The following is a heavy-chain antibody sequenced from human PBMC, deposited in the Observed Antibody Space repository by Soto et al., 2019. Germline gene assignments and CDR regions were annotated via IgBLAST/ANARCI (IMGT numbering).Heavy chain of an antibody. CDR1: GGSISSGGYS. J-gene: IGHJ4*02. CDR2: IYHSGST. V-gene: IGHV4-30-2*01. Sequence: SETLSLTCAVSGGSISSGGYSWSWIRQPPGKGLEWIGYIYHSGSTYYNPSLKSRVTISVDRSKNQFSLKLSSVTAADTAVYYCARVYCSGGSCYGYFDYWGQGTLVTVSS. CDR3: ARVYCSGGSCYGYFDY. D-gene: IGHD2-15*01.